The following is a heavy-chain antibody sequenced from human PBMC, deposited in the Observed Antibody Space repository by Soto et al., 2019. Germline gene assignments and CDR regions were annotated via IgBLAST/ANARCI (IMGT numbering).Heavy chain of an antibody. D-gene: IGHD3-10*01. Sequence: PSETLSLTCAVYGGSFSGYYWSWIRQPPGKGLEWIGEINHSGSTNYNPSLKSRVTISVDTSKNQFSLKLSSVTAADTAVYYCARGFGSGSYSLWFDYWGQGTLVTVSS. J-gene: IGHJ4*02. V-gene: IGHV4-34*01. CDR3: ARGFGSGSYSLWFDY. CDR2: INHSGST. CDR1: GGSFSGYY.